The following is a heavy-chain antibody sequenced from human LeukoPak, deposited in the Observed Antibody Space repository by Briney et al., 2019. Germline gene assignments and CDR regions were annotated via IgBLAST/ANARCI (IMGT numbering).Heavy chain of an antibody. J-gene: IGHJ4*02. CDR3: ARDVLYYYDSSGYCFDY. V-gene: IGHV1-2*02. CDR2: INPNSGGT. Sequence: ASVKVSCKASGYTFTCYYMHWVRQAPGQGLEWMGWINPNSGGTNYAQKFQGRVTMTRDTSISTAYMELSRLRSDDTAVYYCARDVLYYYDSSGYCFDYWGQGTLVTVSS. CDR1: GYTFTCYY. D-gene: IGHD3-22*01.